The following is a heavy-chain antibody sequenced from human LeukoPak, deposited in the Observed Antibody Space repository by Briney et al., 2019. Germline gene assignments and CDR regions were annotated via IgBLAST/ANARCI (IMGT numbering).Heavy chain of an antibody. V-gene: IGHV3-33*01. CDR1: GFTFSGYG. Sequence: GGSLRLSCAASGFTFSGYGMHWVRQAPGKGLEWVAVIWFDGSNKYYADSVKGRFNISRDNSKNTLSLQMNSLRAEDTAVYYCARERSSWHTYGMDVWGQGTTVTVSS. CDR2: IWFDGSNK. CDR3: ARERSSWHTYGMDV. J-gene: IGHJ6*02. D-gene: IGHD6-13*01.